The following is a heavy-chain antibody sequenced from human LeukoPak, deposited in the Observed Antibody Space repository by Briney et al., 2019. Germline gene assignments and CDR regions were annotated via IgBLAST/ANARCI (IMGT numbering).Heavy chain of an antibody. D-gene: IGHD6-19*01. Sequence: GASVKVSCKASGGTFSSYAISWVRQAPGQGLEWMGWINPNSGGTNYAQKFQGRVTMTRDTSISTAYMELSRLRSDDTAVYYCARRGIEGSGWYLYYYYYMDVWGKGTTVTISS. CDR3: ARRGIEGSGWYLYYYYYMDV. CDR2: INPNSGGT. J-gene: IGHJ6*03. CDR1: GGTFSSYA. V-gene: IGHV1-2*02.